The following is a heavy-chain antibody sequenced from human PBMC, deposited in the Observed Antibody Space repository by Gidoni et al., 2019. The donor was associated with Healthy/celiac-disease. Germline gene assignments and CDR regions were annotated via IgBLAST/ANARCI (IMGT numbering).Heavy chain of an antibody. D-gene: IGHD3-22*01. Sequence: QVQLQESGPGLVKPSQTLSLTCTFSGGSISSGDSYCSWICQPPGKGLEWIGYIFYSGSTYYNPSLKSRVTISVDTSKNQFSLKLSSVTAADTAVYYCARVPRDIDYYDSSGYQGDAFDIWGQGTMVTVSS. CDR2: IFYSGST. CDR3: ARVPRDIDYYDSSGYQGDAFDI. V-gene: IGHV4-30-4*01. CDR1: GGSISSGDSY. J-gene: IGHJ3*02.